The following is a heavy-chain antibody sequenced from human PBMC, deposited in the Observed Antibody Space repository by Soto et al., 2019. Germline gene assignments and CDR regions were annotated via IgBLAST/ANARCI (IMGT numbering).Heavy chain of an antibody. J-gene: IGHJ4*02. CDR3: AKGSGSHYDYFDY. CDR2: ITGGSNT. CDR1: GFAFSTYT. Sequence: GGSLRLSCAASGFAFSTYTMNWFRQAPGKGLEWVSAITGGSNTYYADSVKGWFTISRDNSKKTLYLQMNSLRVEDTAVYYCAKGSGSHYDYFDYWGRGTLVTVSS. V-gene: IGHV3-23*01. D-gene: IGHD1-26*01.